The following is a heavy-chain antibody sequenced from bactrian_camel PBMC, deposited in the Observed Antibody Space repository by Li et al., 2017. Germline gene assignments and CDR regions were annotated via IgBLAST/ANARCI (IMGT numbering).Heavy chain of an antibody. CDR3: AAMNPCLMRIGNVHH. CDR1: GFDFSNYA. D-gene: IGHD1*01. V-gene: IGHV3S40*01. Sequence: VQLVESGGGLVQPGGSLRLSCAASGFDFSNYAMTWVRQAPGKGLEWVSTIYTGDGRTKSADSVKGRFTMFRDNAKNAVYLQMNLLKPEDTAMYYCAAMNPCLMRIGNVHHWGQGTQVTVS. CDR2: IYTGDGRT. J-gene: IGHJ4*01.